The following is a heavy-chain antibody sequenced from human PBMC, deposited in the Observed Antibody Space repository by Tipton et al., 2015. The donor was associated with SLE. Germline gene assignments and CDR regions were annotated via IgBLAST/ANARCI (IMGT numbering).Heavy chain of an antibody. Sequence: TLSLTGAVYGGSFSGYYWCWIRQPPGKGREWIGEINHSGSTNDNPSLKSRVTISVDTSKNQFSLKLSSVTAADTAVYYCVSSDSVVAAPDYWGQGTLVSVSS. D-gene: IGHD2-15*01. J-gene: IGHJ4*02. V-gene: IGHV4-34*01. CDR2: INHSGST. CDR1: GGSFSGYY. CDR3: VSSDSVVAAPDY.